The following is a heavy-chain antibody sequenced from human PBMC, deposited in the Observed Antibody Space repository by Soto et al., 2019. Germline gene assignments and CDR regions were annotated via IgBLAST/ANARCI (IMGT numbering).Heavy chain of an antibody. V-gene: IGHV3-33*01. Sequence: QVQLVESGGGVVQPGRSLRLSCAASGFNFNNYGMHWVRQAPVKGLEWVAVIWNDGNGYYYANSVKGRFTISRDNSKNMLYLKMSSLRAEDTAVYYCARRQISPPTRGAASARGGRDVWGEGTTVTVSS. J-gene: IGHJ6*02. D-gene: IGHD6-13*01. CDR2: IWNDGNGY. CDR1: GFNFNNYG. CDR3: ARRQISPPTRGAASARGGRDV.